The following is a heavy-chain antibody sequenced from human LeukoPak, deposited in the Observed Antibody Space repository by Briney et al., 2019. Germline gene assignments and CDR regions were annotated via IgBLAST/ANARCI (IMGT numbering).Heavy chain of an antibody. D-gene: IGHD3-16*02. V-gene: IGHV4-39*07. CDR2: IYHSGST. CDR3: ARMGDYVWGSYRYPWANWFDP. CDR1: GGSISSSSYY. Sequence: PSETLSLTCTVSGGSISSSSYYWGWIRQPPGKGLEWIGSIYHSGSTYYNPSLKSRVTISVDTSKNQFSLKLSSVTAADTAVYYCARMGDYVWGSYRYPWANWFDPWGQGTLVTVSS. J-gene: IGHJ5*02.